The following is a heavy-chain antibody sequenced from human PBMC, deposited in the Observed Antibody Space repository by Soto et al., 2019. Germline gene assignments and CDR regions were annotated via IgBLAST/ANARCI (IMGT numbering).Heavy chain of an antibody. V-gene: IGHV1-69*02. D-gene: IGHD2-2*01. CDR3: AAYGGSTSCFDY. CDR2: IIPILGIA. Sequence: SVKVSCKASGGTFSSYTISWVRQAPGQGLEWMGRIIPILGIANYAQKFQGRVTITADKSTSTAYMELSSLRSEDTAMYYCAAYGGSTSCFDYWGQGTLVTVSS. CDR1: GGTFSSYT. J-gene: IGHJ4*02.